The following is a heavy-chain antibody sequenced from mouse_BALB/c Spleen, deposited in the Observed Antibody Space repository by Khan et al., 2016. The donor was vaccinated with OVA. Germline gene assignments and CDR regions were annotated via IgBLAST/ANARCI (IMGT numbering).Heavy chain of an antibody. CDR2: IDPYNGGA. V-gene: IGHV1S135*01. Sequence: VQLQQSGPELVKPGASVKVSCKASGYSFTDYNMFWVKQSHGKSLEWIGYIDPYNGGASYNQKFKGKATLTVDKSSSTAFMHLNSLTSEDSAVFYCARTDYYGSSYYFDYWCQGTTLTVSS. D-gene: IGHD1-1*01. CDR1: GYSFTDYN. CDR3: ARTDYYGSSYYFDY. J-gene: IGHJ2*01.